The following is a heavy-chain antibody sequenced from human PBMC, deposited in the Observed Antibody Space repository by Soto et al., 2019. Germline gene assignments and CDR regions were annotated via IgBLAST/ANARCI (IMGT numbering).Heavy chain of an antibody. CDR1: GGSISSGGYY. D-gene: IGHD5-18*01. CDR2: IYYSGST. Sequence: SETLSLTCTVSGGSISSGGYYWSWIRQHPGKGLEWIGYIYYSGSTYYNPSLKSRVTISVDTSKNQFSLKLSSVTAADTAVYYCARIPAMVTFSDYWGQGTLVTVSS. V-gene: IGHV4-31*03. J-gene: IGHJ4*02. CDR3: ARIPAMVTFSDY.